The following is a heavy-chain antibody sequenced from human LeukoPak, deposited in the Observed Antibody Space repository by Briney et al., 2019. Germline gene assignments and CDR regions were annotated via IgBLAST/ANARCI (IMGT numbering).Heavy chain of an antibody. V-gene: IGHV3-30-3*01. J-gene: IGHJ4*02. Sequence: GRSLRLSCAASGFTFSSYAMHWVRQAPGKGLEWVAVISYDGSNKYYADSVKGQFTISRDNSRNTLYLQMNSLRAEDTAVYYCARGYCSGGSCYQDYWGQGTLVTVSS. D-gene: IGHD2-15*01. CDR1: GFTFSSYA. CDR3: ARGYCSGGSCYQDY. CDR2: ISYDGSNK.